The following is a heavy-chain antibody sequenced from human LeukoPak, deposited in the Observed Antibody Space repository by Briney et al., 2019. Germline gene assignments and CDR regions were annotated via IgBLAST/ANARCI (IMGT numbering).Heavy chain of an antibody. J-gene: IGHJ6*02. CDR2: ISYDGSNK. CDR3: ARQDIVVVPAAAGMDV. D-gene: IGHD2-2*01. Sequence: PGRSLRLSCAASGFTFSSYAMHWVRQAPGKGLEWVTVISYDGSNKYYADSVKGRSTISRDNSKNTLYLQMNSLRAEDTAVYYCARQDIVVVPAAAGMDVWGQGTTVTVSS. V-gene: IGHV3-30*04. CDR1: GFTFSSYA.